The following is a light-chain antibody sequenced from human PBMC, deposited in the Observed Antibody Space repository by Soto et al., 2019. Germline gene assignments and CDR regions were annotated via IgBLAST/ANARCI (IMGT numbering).Light chain of an antibody. Sequence: QSVLTQPPSVSGAPGQRVTISCTGSTSNIGSNYDVHWYQQIPGTAPKLLIYGNNNRPSGVPDRFSGPKSATSASLAITGLQADDEADYYCQSYDSRLSAVVFGGGTKLTVL. CDR3: QSYDSRLSAVV. V-gene: IGLV1-40*01. CDR1: TSNIGSNYD. J-gene: IGLJ2*01. CDR2: GNN.